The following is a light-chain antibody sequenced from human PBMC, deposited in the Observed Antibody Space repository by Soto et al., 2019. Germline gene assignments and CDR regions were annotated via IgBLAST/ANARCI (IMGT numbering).Light chain of an antibody. J-gene: IGKJ2*01. CDR1: QSVSSSSY. CDR2: GAS. CDR3: RQYGSSPSYT. Sequence: EIVLTQSPGTLSLSPGERATLSCRASQSVSSSSYLAWYQQKPGQAPRLLIYGASSRATGIPDRFSGSGSATAFTLTISRLEPEDFAVYYCRQYGSSPSYTFGQGTKLEI. V-gene: IGKV3-20*01.